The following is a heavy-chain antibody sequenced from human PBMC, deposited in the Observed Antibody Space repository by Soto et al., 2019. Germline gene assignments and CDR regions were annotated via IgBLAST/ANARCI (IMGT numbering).Heavy chain of an antibody. CDR2: ISSNGGTT. Sequence: EVQLAESGGGMVQPGGSLRLSCVASGFTFSSYDMHWVRQAPGKGLEYVSSISSNGGTTYYGNSVKGRFTISRDNSKNTLYLQMDSLRAEDMAVYYCVRRVSGNYDYWGQGTLVTVPS. D-gene: IGHD1-7*01. CDR1: GFTFSSYD. J-gene: IGHJ4*02. CDR3: VRRVSGNYDY. V-gene: IGHV3-64*01.